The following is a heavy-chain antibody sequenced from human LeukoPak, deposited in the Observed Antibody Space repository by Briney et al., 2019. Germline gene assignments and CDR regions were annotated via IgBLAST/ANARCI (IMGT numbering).Heavy chain of an antibody. CDR3: ARGRRSYDGSTYYGYYFDY. J-gene: IGHJ4*02. V-gene: IGHV3-64*02. CDR1: GFTFSSYA. D-gene: IGHD3-22*01. CDR2: MSSNGGTI. Sequence: GGSLRLSCAASGFTFSSYAMLWVRQAPGKGLEYVSSMSSNGGTIYYADSVKGRFTITRDNSKNTLYLQMGSLRTEDMAVYYCARGRRSYDGSTYYGYYFDYWGQGTLVIVSS.